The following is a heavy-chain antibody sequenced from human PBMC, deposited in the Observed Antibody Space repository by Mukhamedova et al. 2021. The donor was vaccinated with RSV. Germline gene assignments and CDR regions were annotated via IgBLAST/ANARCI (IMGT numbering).Heavy chain of an antibody. J-gene: IGHJ4*02. V-gene: IGHV5-51*01. CDR1: TYW. CDR3: ARPVETAIDY. D-gene: IGHD5-18*01. CDR2: IYPGDSDT. Sequence: TYWIGWVRQTPGKGLEWMGIIYPGDSDTRYSPSFQGQVTIPADKSISTAYLQWSSLKASDTAMYYCARPVETAIDYWGQGTLVT.